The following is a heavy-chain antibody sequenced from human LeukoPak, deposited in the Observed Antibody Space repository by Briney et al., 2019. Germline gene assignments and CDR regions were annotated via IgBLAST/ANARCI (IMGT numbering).Heavy chain of an antibody. V-gene: IGHV1-18*01. CDR1: GYTFTSYG. D-gene: IGHD6-19*01. Sequence: ASVKVSCKASGYTFTSYGISWVRQAPGQGLEWMGWISAYNGNTNYAQKLQGRVTMTTDTSTSTAYTELRSLRSDDTAVYYCARAEFSSGWYFAYWGQGTLVTVSS. CDR2: ISAYNGNT. J-gene: IGHJ4*02. CDR3: ARAEFSSGWYFAY.